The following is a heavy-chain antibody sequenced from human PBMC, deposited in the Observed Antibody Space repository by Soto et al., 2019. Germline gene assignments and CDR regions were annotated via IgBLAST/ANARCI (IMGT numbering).Heavy chain of an antibody. CDR3: ARPYSSSWPPYYFYCMDV. D-gene: IGHD6-13*01. Sequence: SCKASGDTFNSYAISWVRQAPGQGLEWMGGIIPIFAIANYAQKFQGRLTITADESTSTAYMELSSLRSEDTGGYYCARPYSSSWPPYYFYCMDVWSQGTTVTVSS. CDR1: GDTFNSYA. V-gene: IGHV1-69*01. J-gene: IGHJ6*02. CDR2: IIPIFAIA.